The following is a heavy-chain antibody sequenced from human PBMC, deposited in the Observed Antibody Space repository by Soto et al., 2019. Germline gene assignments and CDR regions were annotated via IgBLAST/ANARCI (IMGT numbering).Heavy chain of an antibody. CDR3: ARLAKGTDAFDI. Sequence: ASVKVSCKASGYTFASYGISWVRQAPGQGLEWMGWISAYNGNTNYAQKLQGRVTMTTDTSTSTAYMELRSLRSDDTAVYYCARLAKGTDAFDIWGQGTMVTVSS. V-gene: IGHV1-18*01. CDR2: ISAYNGNT. D-gene: IGHD1-1*01. J-gene: IGHJ3*02. CDR1: GYTFASYG.